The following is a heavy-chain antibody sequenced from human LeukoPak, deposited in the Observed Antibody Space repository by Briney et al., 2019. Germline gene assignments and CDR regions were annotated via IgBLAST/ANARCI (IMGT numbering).Heavy chain of an antibody. CDR2: IYWDDDR. D-gene: IGHD3-22*01. J-gene: IGHJ4*02. CDR3: AHRKNYYDSSVFDY. Sequence: SGPTLVKPTQTLTLTCTFPGFSLNTRGVGVGWIRQPPGRALEWLALIYWDDDRRYSPSLKSRLTITKDTSKNQVVLTMTNMDPVDTATYYCAHRKNYYDSSVFDYWGQGTPVTVSS. V-gene: IGHV2-5*02. CDR1: GFSLNTRGVG.